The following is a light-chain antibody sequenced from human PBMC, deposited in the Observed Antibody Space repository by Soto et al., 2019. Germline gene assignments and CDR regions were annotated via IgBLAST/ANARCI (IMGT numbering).Light chain of an antibody. CDR3: QQYHDSPMNT. J-gene: IGKJ2*01. CDR2: GAS. V-gene: IGKV3-20*01. Sequence: VLPQSPDTLSLSPGDSATLSCRASQSVRSTFLAWYQQKPGQAPRLLIYGASNRDAGVPERFSGSASGTEFTLTISRLEPDDSAVYYCQQYHDSPMNTFGQGTKLQIK. CDR1: QSVRSTF.